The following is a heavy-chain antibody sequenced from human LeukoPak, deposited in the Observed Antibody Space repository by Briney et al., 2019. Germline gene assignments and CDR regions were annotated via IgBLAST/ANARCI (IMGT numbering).Heavy chain of an antibody. CDR2: INQDGSEK. V-gene: IGHV3-7*01. CDR1: GFTFSSYR. Sequence: PGGSLRLSCAASGFTFSSYRMSWVRQAPGKGLEWVANINQDGSEKNYLDSVKGRFTISRGNAKNSLYLQMNSVRAEDTAVYYCARSYRRWDQRFDYWGQGTLVTVSS. J-gene: IGHJ4*02. D-gene: IGHD1-26*01. CDR3: ARSYRRWDQRFDY.